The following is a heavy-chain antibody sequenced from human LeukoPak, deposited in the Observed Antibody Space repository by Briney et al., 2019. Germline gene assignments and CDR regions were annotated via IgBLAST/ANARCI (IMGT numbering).Heavy chain of an antibody. CDR1: GYTFTDYY. D-gene: IGHD1-26*01. CDR2: ITPNNGGT. V-gene: IGHV1-2*06. CDR3: AREIGGATSFDY. Sequence: ASVKVSCKASGYTFTDYYMHWVRQAPGQGFEWMGRITPNNGGTNYAQKFQGRVTMTRDTSISTAYMELSRLRSDDTAVYYCAREIGGATSFDYWGQRALVTVSS. J-gene: IGHJ4*02.